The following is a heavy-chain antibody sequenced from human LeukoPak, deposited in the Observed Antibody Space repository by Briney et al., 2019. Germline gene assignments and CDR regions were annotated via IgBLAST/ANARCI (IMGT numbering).Heavy chain of an antibody. D-gene: IGHD6-19*01. CDR3: AREDSGWYVDY. CDR1: VYTFTDYY. J-gene: IGHJ4*02. V-gene: IGHV1-2*02. CDR2: INPNSAGT. Sequence: ASVKVSCKASVYTFTDYYMHWVRQAPGQGLEWMGWINPNSAGTNYAQKFEGRVTMTRDTSISTAYMELSRLRSDDTAVYYCAREDSGWYVDYWGQGTLVTVSS.